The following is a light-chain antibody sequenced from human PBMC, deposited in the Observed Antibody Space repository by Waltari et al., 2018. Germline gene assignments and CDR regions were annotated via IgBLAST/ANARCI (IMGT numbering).Light chain of an antibody. CDR1: QSFSTG. CDR2: GAS. J-gene: IGKJ1*01. CDR3: QHYVRLPVT. V-gene: IGKV3-20*01. Sequence: EIVFTQSPGNMPLSPGERVPLSCRASQSFSTGLAWYQLKPGQAPRLLLYGASTRATGIPDRFSGSGCVTDFSLTISRLEPEDFAVYYCQHYVRLPVTFGQGTKVEIK.